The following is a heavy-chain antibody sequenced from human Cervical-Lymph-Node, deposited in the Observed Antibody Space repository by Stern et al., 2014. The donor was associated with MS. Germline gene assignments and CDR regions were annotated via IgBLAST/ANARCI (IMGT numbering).Heavy chain of an antibody. CDR1: GFIFRNYA. CDR3: GRDTCLGGGCYFRY. CDR2: VSNEGSKQ. D-gene: IGHD2-21*01. J-gene: IGHJ4*02. Sequence: QMQLEESGGGVVQPGRSLRLSCAASGFIFRNYAMHWVRQAPGKGLDWVAFVSNEGSKQFYADSVKGRFTISRDNANNTLYLQMNSLRPEDTAVYYCGRDTCLGGGCYFRYWGQGILITVSS. V-gene: IGHV3-30-3*01.